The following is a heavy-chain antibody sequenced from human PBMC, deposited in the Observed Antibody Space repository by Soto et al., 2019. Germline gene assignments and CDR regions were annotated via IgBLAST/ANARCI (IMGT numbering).Heavy chain of an antibody. D-gene: IGHD3-16*02. V-gene: IGHV3-66*01. CDR2: IFPDGST. CDR1: GFTVSSNY. J-gene: IGHJ4*02. Sequence: EVQLMESGGGLVQPGGSLRLSCTVSGFTVSSNYMNWVRQAPGKGLEWVSVIFPDGSTYYTDSVRDRFTISRDNSKNTGYFQINCLKAEDTAVYFCARSAVPHAFVNYWGQGTLVTVSS. CDR3: ARSAVPHAFVNY.